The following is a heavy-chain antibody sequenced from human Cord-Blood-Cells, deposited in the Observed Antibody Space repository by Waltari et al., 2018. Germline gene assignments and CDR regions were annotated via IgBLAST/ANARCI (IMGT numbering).Heavy chain of an antibody. J-gene: IGHJ4*02. V-gene: IGHV3-21*01. Sequence: EVQLVESGGGLVKPGGSLRLSCAASGFPFSSSSMNWVRQAPGKGLEGVSSISSSSSYIYYADSVKGRFTISRDNAKNSLYLQMNSLRAEDTAVYYCARGGGSYGYWGQGTLVTVSS. D-gene: IGHD1-26*01. CDR1: GFPFSSSS. CDR3: ARGGGSYGY. CDR2: ISSSSSYI.